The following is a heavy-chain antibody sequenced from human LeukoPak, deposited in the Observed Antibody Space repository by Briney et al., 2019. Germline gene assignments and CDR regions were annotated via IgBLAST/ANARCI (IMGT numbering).Heavy chain of an antibody. V-gene: IGHV3-23*01. CDR3: AKEPFGVDDPYYGMDV. J-gene: IGHJ6*02. CDR2: ISGSGGST. CDR1: GFTFSSYA. Sequence: GGSLRLSCAASGFTFSSYAMSWVRQAPGKGLEWVSAISGSGGSTYYADSVKGRFTISRDNSKNTLYLQMNSLRAEDTVVYYCAKEPFGVDDPYYGMDVWGQGTTVTVSS. D-gene: IGHD3-3*01.